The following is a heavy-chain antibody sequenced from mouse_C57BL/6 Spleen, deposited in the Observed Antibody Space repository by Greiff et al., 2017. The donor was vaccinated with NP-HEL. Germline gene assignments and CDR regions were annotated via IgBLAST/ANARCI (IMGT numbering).Heavy chain of an antibody. CDR1: GYTFTSYW. V-gene: IGHV1-69*01. D-gene: IGHD4-1*01. Sequence: QVQLQQPGAELVMPGASVKLSCKASGYTFTSYWMHWVKQRPGQGLEWIGEIDPSDSYTNYNQKFKGKSTLTVDKSSSPAYMQLSSLTSEDSAVYYCARWENAMDYWGQGTSVTVSS. CDR3: ARWENAMDY. J-gene: IGHJ4*01. CDR2: IDPSDSYT.